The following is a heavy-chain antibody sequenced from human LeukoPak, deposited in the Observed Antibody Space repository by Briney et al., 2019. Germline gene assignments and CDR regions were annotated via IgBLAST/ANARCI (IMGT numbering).Heavy chain of an antibody. Sequence: GGSLRLSCAASGFTVSSNYMSRVRQAPGRGLAWVSVIHSGGTTYYADSAKGRFTISRDKSKNTVHLQMNSLRPDDTGIYYCVRDITSVGDYWGQGTLVTVSS. CDR3: VRDITSVGDY. V-gene: IGHV3-66*01. CDR1: GFTVSSNY. CDR2: IHSGGTT. J-gene: IGHJ4*02.